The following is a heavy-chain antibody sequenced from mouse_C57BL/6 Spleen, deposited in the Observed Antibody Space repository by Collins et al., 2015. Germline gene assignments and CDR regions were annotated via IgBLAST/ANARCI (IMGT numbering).Heavy chain of an antibody. V-gene: IGHV1S81*02. J-gene: IGHJ2*01. D-gene: IGHD2-14*01. CDR2: INPSNGGT. CDR1: LHLHQLL. Sequence: QVQLQQSGAELVKAWGFSEVVLQGFWLHLHQLLYVLVKQRPGQGLEWIGEINPSNGGTNFNEKFKSKATLTVDKSSSTAYMQLSSLTSEDSAVYYCTREGKVPYFDYWGQGTTLTVSS. CDR3: TREGKVPYFDY.